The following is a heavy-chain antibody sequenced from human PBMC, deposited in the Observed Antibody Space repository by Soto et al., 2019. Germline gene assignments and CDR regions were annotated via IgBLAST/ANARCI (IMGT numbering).Heavy chain of an antibody. CDR3: AKDQYSSGWYQTQFDY. Sequence: QVQLVESGGGVVQPGRSLRLSCAASGFTFSSYGMHWVRHAPGKGLEWVAVISYDGSNKYYADSVKGRFTISRDNSKNTLYLQMNSLRAEDTAVYYCAKDQYSSGWYQTQFDYWGQGTLVTVSS. CDR2: ISYDGSNK. CDR1: GFTFSSYG. J-gene: IGHJ4*02. V-gene: IGHV3-30*18. D-gene: IGHD6-19*01.